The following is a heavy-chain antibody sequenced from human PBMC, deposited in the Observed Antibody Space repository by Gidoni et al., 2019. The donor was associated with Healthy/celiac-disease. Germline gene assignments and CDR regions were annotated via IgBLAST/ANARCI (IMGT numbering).Heavy chain of an antibody. D-gene: IGHD6-25*01. J-gene: IGHJ3*02. Sequence: QVTLRESGPALVKPTQTVTLTCTFSGFSLSTSGMCVSWIRQPPGKSLEWVARIDRDDDNYYSTTLKTRLTISKDTSKNQVVLTMTNMDPVDTATYYCARTRGPDAFDIWGQGTMVTVSS. V-gene: IGHV2-70*15. CDR1: GFSLSTSGMC. CDR2: IDRDDDN. CDR3: ARTRGPDAFDI.